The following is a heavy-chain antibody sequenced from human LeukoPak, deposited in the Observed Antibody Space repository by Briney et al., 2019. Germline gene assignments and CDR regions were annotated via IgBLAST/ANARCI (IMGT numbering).Heavy chain of an antibody. CDR2: ISAYIGNT. CDR1: GYTFNSHG. V-gene: IGHV1-18*01. CDR3: ARAYSSSWYNDY. J-gene: IGHJ4*02. Sequence: GASVKVSCKASGYTFNSHGITWVRQAPGQGLEWMGWISAYIGNTNYAQKLQGRVTMTTDTSTSTAYMELRSLRSDDTAVYYCARAYSSSWYNDYWGQGTLVTVSS. D-gene: IGHD6-13*01.